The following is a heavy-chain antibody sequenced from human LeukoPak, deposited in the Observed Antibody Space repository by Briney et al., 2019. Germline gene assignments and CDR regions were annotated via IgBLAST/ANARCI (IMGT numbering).Heavy chain of an antibody. D-gene: IGHD2-2*01. V-gene: IGHV3-73*01. Sequence: GGSLRLSCAASGFTFSGSAMHWVRQASGKGLEWVGRIRSKANSYATAYAASVKGRFTISRDDSKNTAYLQMNSLKTEDTAVYYCAKYPQHRVYQNNFDYWGQGTLVTVSS. CDR1: GFTFSGSA. CDR2: IRSKANSYAT. J-gene: IGHJ4*02. CDR3: AKYPQHRVYQNNFDY.